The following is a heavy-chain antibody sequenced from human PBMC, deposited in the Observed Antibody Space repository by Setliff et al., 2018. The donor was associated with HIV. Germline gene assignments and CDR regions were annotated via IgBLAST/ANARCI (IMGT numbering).Heavy chain of an antibody. CDR2: ISGDNGAT. CDR1: GFMFSNYF. Sequence: ASVKVSCKASGFMFSNYFLNWVRQAPGQRPEWLGWISGDNGATRHAQGVQGRITMTMATSKNIAYMELRSLRFDDTAVYYCARDRGGGLQFLEWTGQYYMDVWGKGTTVTV. D-gene: IGHD3-3*01. CDR3: ARDRGGGLQFLEWTGQYYMDV. J-gene: IGHJ6*03. V-gene: IGHV1-18*01.